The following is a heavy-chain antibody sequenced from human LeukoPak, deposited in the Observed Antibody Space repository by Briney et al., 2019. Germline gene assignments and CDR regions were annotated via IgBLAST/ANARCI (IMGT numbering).Heavy chain of an antibody. D-gene: IGHD3-9*01. J-gene: IGHJ5*02. CDR2: ISSGGSTT. CDR3: ARDGGGQNVLRYFDWLFPPDGFDP. Sequence: GGSLRLSCAASGFTFTNYYMTWIRQAPGKGLEWVSYISSGGSTTYYADSVKGRFTISRDNAKNSLYLQMNSLTAEDTAVYYCARDGGGQNVLRYFDWLFPPDGFDPWGQGTLVTVSS. CDR1: GFTFTNYY. V-gene: IGHV3-11*01.